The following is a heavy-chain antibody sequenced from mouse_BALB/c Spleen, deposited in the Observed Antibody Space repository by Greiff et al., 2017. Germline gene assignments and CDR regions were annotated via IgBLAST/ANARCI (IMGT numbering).Heavy chain of an antibody. D-gene: IGHD2-5*01. CDR2: ISSGSSTI. CDR3: ARRSKDYAMDY. CDR1: GFTFSSFG. Sequence: EVMLVESGGGLVQPGGSRKLSCAASGFTFSSFGMHWVRQAPEKGLEWVAYISSGSSTIYYADTVKGRFTISRDNPKNTLFLQMTSLRSEDTAMYYCARRSKDYAMDYWGQGTSVTVSS. J-gene: IGHJ4*01. V-gene: IGHV5-17*02.